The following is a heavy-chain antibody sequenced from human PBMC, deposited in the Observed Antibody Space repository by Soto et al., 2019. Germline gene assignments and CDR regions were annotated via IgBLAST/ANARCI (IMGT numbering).Heavy chain of an antibody. CDR1: GFTFSSYS. CDR3: ARDSMTGLNWFDP. J-gene: IGHJ5*02. CDR2: ISSSSSTI. V-gene: IGHV3-48*01. Sequence: AGVPLRLSWAASGFTFSSYSMNWVRQAPGKGLEWVSYISSSSSTIYYADSVKGRFTISRDNAKNSLYLQMNSLRAEDTAVYYCARDSMTGLNWFDPWGQGTLVTVSS. D-gene: IGHD3-9*01.